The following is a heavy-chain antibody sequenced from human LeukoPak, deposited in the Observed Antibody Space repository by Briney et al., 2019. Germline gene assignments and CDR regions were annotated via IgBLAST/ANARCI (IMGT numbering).Heavy chain of an antibody. V-gene: IGHV4-39*01. D-gene: IGHD3-22*01. Sequence: SETLSLTCTVSGGSISSYYWGWIRQPPGKGLEWIGNIYYSGSTYYNPSLRSRLTISLDTSKNQFSLTLSSVTAADTAVYYCARLQYYYDSNGYYSLYYFDYWGQGTVVTVSS. CDR2: IYYSGST. CDR1: GGSISSYY. J-gene: IGHJ4*02. CDR3: ARLQYYYDSNGYYSLYYFDY.